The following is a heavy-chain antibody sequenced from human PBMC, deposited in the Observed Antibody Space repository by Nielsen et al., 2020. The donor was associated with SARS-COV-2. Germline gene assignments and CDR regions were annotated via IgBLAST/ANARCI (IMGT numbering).Heavy chain of an antibody. CDR3: ARGAYHYDSSGYAFDL. J-gene: IGHJ3*01. V-gene: IGHV3-23*01. D-gene: IGHD3-22*01. CDR1: GFTFNNYA. Sequence: GESLKISCAAPGFTFNNYAMSWFRQAPGKGLEWVSGISGGGDTTDYADSVKGRFTISRDDSKNTLFLEMNSLRVEDTAVYFCARGAYHYDSSGYAFDLWGQGTTVAVSS. CDR2: ISGGGDTT.